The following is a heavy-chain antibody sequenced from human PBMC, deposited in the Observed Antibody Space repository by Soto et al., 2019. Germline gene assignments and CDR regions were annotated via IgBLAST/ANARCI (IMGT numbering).Heavy chain of an antibody. V-gene: IGHV3-23*01. CDR1: GFTFSSYA. D-gene: IGHD5-12*01. J-gene: IGHJ4*02. CDR2: ISGSGGST. CDR3: AKEGGQMATTIGYYFDY. Sequence: EVQLLESGGGLVQPGGSLRLSCAASGFTFSSYAMSWVRQAPGKGLEWVSAISGSGGSTYYADSVKGRFTISRDNSKNTLYLHQNSLRAEDTAVYYCAKEGGQMATTIGYYFDYWGQGTLVTVSS.